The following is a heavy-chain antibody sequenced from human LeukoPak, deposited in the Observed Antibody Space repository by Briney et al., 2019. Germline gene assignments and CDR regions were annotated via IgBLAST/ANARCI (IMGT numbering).Heavy chain of an antibody. V-gene: IGHV4-4*07. J-gene: IGHJ5*02. Sequence: SQTLSLTCDVSGDSIRSYWWGWVRQPGGKGLEWIGRIYATGSTKFNPSLKSRLTMSMDTSTNQFSLKLTSVTAADTAVYFCARQGYTASYYFLDPWSQGTLVTVSS. D-gene: IGHD1-26*01. CDR3: ARQGYTASYYFLDP. CDR2: IYATGST. CDR1: GDSIRSYW.